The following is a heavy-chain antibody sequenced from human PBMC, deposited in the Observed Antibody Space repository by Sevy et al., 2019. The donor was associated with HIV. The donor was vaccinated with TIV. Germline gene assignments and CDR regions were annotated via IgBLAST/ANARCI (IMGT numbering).Heavy chain of an antibody. D-gene: IGHD2-21*02. CDR2: IWYDGSNK. CDR1: GFTFSSYG. Sequence: GGSLRLSCAASGFTFSSYGMHWVRQAPGKGLEWVAVIWYDGSNKYYADSVKGRFTISRDNSKNTLYLQMNSLRAEDTAVYYCARAGVCGGDCYYDYWGQGTLVTVSS. J-gene: IGHJ4*02. V-gene: IGHV3-33*01. CDR3: ARAGVCGGDCYYDY.